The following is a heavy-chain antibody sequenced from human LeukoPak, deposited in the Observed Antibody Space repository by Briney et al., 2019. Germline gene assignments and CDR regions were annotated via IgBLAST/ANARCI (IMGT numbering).Heavy chain of an antibody. CDR2: IYYSGST. V-gene: IGHV4-59*08. CDR1: GGSISSYY. D-gene: IGHD3-16*02. Sequence: SETLSLTCTVSGGSISSYYWSWIRRPPGKGLEWIGYIYYSGSTNYNPSLKSRVTISVDTSKNQFSLKLSSVTAADTAVYYCARGPGLRLGELSYRSYLDKAGGELIFDYWGQGTLVTVSS. J-gene: IGHJ4*02. CDR3: ARGPGLRLGELSYRSYLDKAGGELIFDY.